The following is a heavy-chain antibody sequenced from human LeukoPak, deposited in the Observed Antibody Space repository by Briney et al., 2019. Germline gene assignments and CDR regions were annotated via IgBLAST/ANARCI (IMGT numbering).Heavy chain of an antibody. D-gene: IGHD6-19*01. CDR3: ARQRGSGCLDY. Sequence: GGSLRLSCAASRCTLSNYWMSWVRQAPGKGLEWVANIKQDGSETYYVDSVKGRFTISRDNAKNSLSLQMNSLRAEDTAVYYCARQRGSGCLDYWGQGTLVTVSS. CDR2: IKQDGSET. CDR1: RCTLSNYW. V-gene: IGHV3-7*01. J-gene: IGHJ4*02.